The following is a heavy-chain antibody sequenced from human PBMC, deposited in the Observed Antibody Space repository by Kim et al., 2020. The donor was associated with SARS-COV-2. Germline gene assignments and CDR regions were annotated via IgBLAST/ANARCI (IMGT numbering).Heavy chain of an antibody. CDR1: GFTFSSYS. CDR3: ARGLGDPGPSWYFDL. Sequence: VGSLRLSCAASGFTFSSYSMNWVRQAPGKGLEWVSSISSSSSYIYYADSVKGRFTISRDNAKNSLYLQMNSLRAEDTAVYYCARGLGDPGPSWYFDLWGRGTLVTVSS. CDR2: ISSSSSYI. V-gene: IGHV3-21*01. J-gene: IGHJ2*01. D-gene: IGHD2-21*02.